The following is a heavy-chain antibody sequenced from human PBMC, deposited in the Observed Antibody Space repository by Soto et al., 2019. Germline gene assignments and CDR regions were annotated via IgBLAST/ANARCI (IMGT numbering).Heavy chain of an antibody. J-gene: IGHJ4*02. Sequence: QVQLVESGGGVVQPGRSLRLSCAASGFTFSSYGMHWVRQAPGKGLEWVAVIWYDGSNKYYADSVKGRFTISRDNSKNTLYLQMNSRRAEDTAVYYCARDPTGSQLDYWGQGTLVTVSS. CDR1: GFTFSSYG. CDR3: ARDPTGSQLDY. CDR2: IWYDGSNK. D-gene: IGHD1-1*01. V-gene: IGHV3-33*01.